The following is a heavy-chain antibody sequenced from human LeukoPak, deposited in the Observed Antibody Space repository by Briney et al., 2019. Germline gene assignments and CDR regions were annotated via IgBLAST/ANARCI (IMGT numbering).Heavy chain of an antibody. J-gene: IGHJ4*02. CDR2: INHSGST. CDR3: ARESGSYYSLRLDY. D-gene: IGHD1-26*01. CDR1: GGSFSGYY. V-gene: IGHV4-34*01. Sequence: SETLSLTCAVYGGSFSGYYWSWIRQPPGKGLEWIGEINHSGSTNYNPSLKSRVTISVDTSKNQFSLKLSSVTAADTAVYYCARESGSYYSLRLDYWGQGTLVTVSS.